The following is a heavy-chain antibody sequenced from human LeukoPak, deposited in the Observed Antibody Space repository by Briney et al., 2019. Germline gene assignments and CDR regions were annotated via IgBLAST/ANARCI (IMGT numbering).Heavy chain of an antibody. Sequence: GGSLRLSCAASGFTFSSYWMSWVRQAPGKGLEWVANIKQDGSEKYYVDSVKGRFTISRDNAKNSLYLQMNSLRAEDTAVYYCARVFNCDFWSGYFLGHMDVWGKGTTVTVSS. D-gene: IGHD3-3*01. J-gene: IGHJ6*03. V-gene: IGHV3-7*01. CDR1: GFTFSSYW. CDR2: IKQDGSEK. CDR3: ARVFNCDFWSGYFLGHMDV.